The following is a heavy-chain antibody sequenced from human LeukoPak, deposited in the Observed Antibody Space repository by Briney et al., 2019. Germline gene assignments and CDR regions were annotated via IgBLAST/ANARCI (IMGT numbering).Heavy chain of an antibody. CDR3: ASVASLTQPYYYGMDV. CDR2: INHSGST. V-gene: IGHV4-34*01. Sequence: SETLSLTCTVSGGSISGYYWSWIRQPPGKGLEWIGEINHSGSTNYNPSLKSRVTISVDTSKNQFSLKLSSVTAADTAVYYCASVASLTQPYYYGMDVWGQGTTVTVSS. CDR1: GGSISGYY. D-gene: IGHD2-15*01. J-gene: IGHJ6*02.